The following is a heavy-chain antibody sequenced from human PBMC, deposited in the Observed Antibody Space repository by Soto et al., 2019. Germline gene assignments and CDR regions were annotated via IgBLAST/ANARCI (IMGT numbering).Heavy chain of an antibody. D-gene: IGHD1-26*01. V-gene: IGHV3-23*01. CDR1: GFTFSSYA. CDR2: ITSSGGST. J-gene: IGHJ4*02. CDR3: AKTYSGSYWGLFDF. Sequence: EVQVLESGGGLVQPGGSLRLSCAASGFTFSSYAMSWVRQAPGKGLECVSAITSSGGSTSYADSVKGRFTISRDNSKNTLYLQMNSLRADDTAIYYCAKTYSGSYWGLFDFWGQGTLLTVSS.